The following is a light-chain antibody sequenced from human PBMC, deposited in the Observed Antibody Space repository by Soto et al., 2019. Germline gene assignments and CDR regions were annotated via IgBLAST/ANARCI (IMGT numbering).Light chain of an antibody. CDR1: STDIGDYNY. J-gene: IGLJ1*01. V-gene: IGLV2-14*01. CDR3: TSYTGSNTRFV. CDR2: EVS. Sequence: QSALTQPASVSGSPGQSISISCTETSTDIGDYNYVSWFQQHPGKAPKLIIYEVSSRPSRVPHRFSSSKSANTASLTISGLQAQDEHHYYCTSYTGSNTRFVFGTGPKATV.